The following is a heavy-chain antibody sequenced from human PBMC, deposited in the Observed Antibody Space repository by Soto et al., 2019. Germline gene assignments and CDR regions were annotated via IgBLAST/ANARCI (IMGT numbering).Heavy chain of an antibody. Sequence: SETLSLTCTVSGDSISSVYNYWSWIRQPPGEGLEWIWFISYSGTTSYSPSLKSRLAISLDTSKNQFSLSLTSVTAADTAVYYCARGRGYSYGLDPWGQGTLVTVSS. CDR1: GDSISSVYNY. J-gene: IGHJ5*02. D-gene: IGHD5-12*01. CDR3: ARGRGYSYGLDP. CDR2: ISYSGTT. V-gene: IGHV4-30-4*01.